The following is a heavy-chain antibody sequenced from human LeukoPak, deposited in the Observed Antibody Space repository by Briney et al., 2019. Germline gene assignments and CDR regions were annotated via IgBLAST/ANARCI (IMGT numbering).Heavy chain of an antibody. CDR3: ARVGLRFLEWSAFDY. V-gene: IGHV3-30*01. CDR1: GFTFSSDA. J-gene: IGHJ4*02. D-gene: IGHD3-3*01. CDR2: ISYDGINK. Sequence: GGSLRLSCAASGFTFSSDAMHWVRQAPGKGLEWVAVISYDGINKFYADSVKGRFTISRDNSKNTLYLQMNSLRAEDTAVYYCARVGLRFLEWSAFDYWGQGTLVTVSS.